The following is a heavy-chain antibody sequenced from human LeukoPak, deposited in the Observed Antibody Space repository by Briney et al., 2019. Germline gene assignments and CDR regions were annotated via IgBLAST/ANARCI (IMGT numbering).Heavy chain of an antibody. CDR3: ARETVTMVRGVIKDFQH. CDR1: GFTVSSNY. D-gene: IGHD3-10*01. J-gene: IGHJ1*01. CDR2: IYSGGST. Sequence: SGGSLRLSCAASGFTVSSNYMSWVRQAPGKGLEWVSVIYSGGSTYYADSVKGRFTISRDNSKNTLYLQMNSLRAEDTAVYYCARETVTMVRGVIKDFQHWGQGTLVTVSS. V-gene: IGHV3-66*02.